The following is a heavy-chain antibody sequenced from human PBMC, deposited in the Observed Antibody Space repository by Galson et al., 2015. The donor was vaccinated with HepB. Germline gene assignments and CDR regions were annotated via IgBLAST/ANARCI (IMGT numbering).Heavy chain of an antibody. V-gene: IGHV4-38-2*02. Sequence: ETLSLTCTLSRYSFSSGYYWGWIRQPPGKGLEWIGSFYHSGSAYHNPSLKSRVTLSIDKSKNQFSLKLSSVTATDTAVYYCARSLRGPSAFDLWGQGTLVTVSA. CDR3: ARSLRGPSAFDL. J-gene: IGHJ3*01. CDR2: FYHSGSA. CDR1: RYSFSSGYY.